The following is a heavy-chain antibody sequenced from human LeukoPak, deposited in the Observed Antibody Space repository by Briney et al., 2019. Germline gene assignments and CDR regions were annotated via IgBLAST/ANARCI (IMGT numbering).Heavy chain of an antibody. CDR3: ARSQGDDFWHDAFDI. D-gene: IGHD3-3*01. CDR1: GGSISSGGYY. CDR2: IYYSGST. V-gene: IGHV4-31*03. Sequence: ASQTLSLTCTVSGGSISSGGYYWSWIRQHPGKGLEWIGYIYYSGSTYYNPSLKSRVTISVDTSKNQFSLKLSSVTAADTAVYYCARSQGDDFWHDAFDIWGQGTMVTVSS. J-gene: IGHJ3*02.